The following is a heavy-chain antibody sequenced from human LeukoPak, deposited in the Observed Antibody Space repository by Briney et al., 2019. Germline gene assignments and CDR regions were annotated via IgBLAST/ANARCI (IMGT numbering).Heavy chain of an antibody. D-gene: IGHD3-22*01. CDR2: ISGDGGST. J-gene: IGHJ5*01. CDR1: GFIFHDYA. V-gene: IGHV3-43*02. CDR3: AREGESSGWYDF. Sequence: PGGSLGLSCAAPGFIFHDYAIHWVRQPPGKGLEWVSLISGDGGSTFYADSVKGRFTISRDNSKNSLYLQMSSLRIEDTALYYCAREGESSGWYDFWGQGTLVTVSS.